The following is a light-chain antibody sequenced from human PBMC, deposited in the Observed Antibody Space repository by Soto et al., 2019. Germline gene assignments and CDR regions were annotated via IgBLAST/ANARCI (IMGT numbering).Light chain of an antibody. CDR2: GAS. CDR3: QQTHSAPRT. CDR1: QYIRND. Sequence: IQMTQSPSSLSASVGDSVTITCRASQYIRNDLDWYQQKPGKAPHLLIIGASTLHEGVPSRFSGSGSGTEFTLTISSVQPEDFAIYYCQQTHSAPRTFGQGTRLDIK. J-gene: IGKJ1*01. V-gene: IGKV1-39*01.